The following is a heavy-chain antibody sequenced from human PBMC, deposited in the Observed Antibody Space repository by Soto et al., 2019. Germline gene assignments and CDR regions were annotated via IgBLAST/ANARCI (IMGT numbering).Heavy chain of an antibody. CDR2: IKSKTDGGTT. J-gene: IGHJ4*01. CDR3: TTDSHLTVVIIRFDN. D-gene: IGHD3-22*01. Sequence: GSLILPGAASGFTFSDSWIDGVCQATGKGLEWVGRIKSKTDGGTTDFAASVKGRFAISRDDSKNMVYLQMNSLRTEDTAVYYCTTDSHLTVVIIRFDNRGHGTLVTLSS. V-gene: IGHV3-15*07. CDR1: GFTFSDSW.